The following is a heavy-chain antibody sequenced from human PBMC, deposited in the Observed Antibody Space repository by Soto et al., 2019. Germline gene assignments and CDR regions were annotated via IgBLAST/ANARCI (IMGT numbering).Heavy chain of an antibody. CDR3: ARDSGAKLSSS. CDR1: EGTFTRYG. Sequence: QGRLVQSGAEVKKPGSSVKVSCKASEGTFTRYGINWVRQAPGQGLEWMGGIIPILGTANYAQKFQGRVTITADESARTAYMELRSLKSQDTAVYYCARDSGAKLSSSWGQGTLVTVSS. J-gene: IGHJ4*02. D-gene: IGHD6-13*01. CDR2: IIPILGTA. V-gene: IGHV1-69*01.